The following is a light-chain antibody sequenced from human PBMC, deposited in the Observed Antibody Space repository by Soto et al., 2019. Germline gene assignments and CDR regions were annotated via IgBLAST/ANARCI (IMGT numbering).Light chain of an antibody. CDR2: GNT. V-gene: IGLV1-40*01. CDR3: QSYDSSLTALYV. Sequence: QSVLTQPPSVSGAPGQRVTISCTGSSSNIGAGYDVQWYQQLPGTAPKLLMYGNTNRPSGVPDRCSGSKSGTSASLAITGLQAEDEADYYCQSYDSSLTALYVFGTGTKVTVL. CDR1: SSNIGAGYD. J-gene: IGLJ1*01.